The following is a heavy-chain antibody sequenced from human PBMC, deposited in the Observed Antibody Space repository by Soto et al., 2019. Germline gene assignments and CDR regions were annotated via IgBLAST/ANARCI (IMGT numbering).Heavy chain of an antibody. Sequence: GGSVRLSCGASGFAFRSYNMNWLRQAPGKGLEWVASISSGSSNIYYADSVKGRFTISRDNAKNSLYLQMDSLRAEDSAVYYCASTTVVAATFDFWGQGXLVTVSS. CDR3: ASTTVVAATFDF. CDR2: ISSGSSNI. V-gene: IGHV3-21*01. J-gene: IGHJ4*02. D-gene: IGHD2-15*01. CDR1: GFAFRSYN.